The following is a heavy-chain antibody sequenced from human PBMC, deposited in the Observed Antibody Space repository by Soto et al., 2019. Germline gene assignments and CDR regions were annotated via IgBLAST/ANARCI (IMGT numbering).Heavy chain of an antibody. D-gene: IGHD1-26*01. CDR1: GFTFSSYE. CDR3: ARDERGSYFRFIDY. CDR2: ISSSGSTI. Sequence: PGGFLRLACAASGFTFSSYEMNWVRQAPGKGLEWVSYISSSGSTIYYADSVKGRFTISRDNAKNSLYLQMNSLRAEDTAVYYCARDERGSYFRFIDYWGQGTLVTVSS. V-gene: IGHV3-48*03. J-gene: IGHJ4*02.